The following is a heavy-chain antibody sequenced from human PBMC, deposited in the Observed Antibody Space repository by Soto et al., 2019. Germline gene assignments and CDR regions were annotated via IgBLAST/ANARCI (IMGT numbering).Heavy chain of an antibody. CDR2: INPNSGGT. CDR1: GYTFTGYY. Sequence: GASVKVSCKASGYTFTGYYMHWVRQAPGQGLEWMGWINPNSGGTNYAQKFQGRVTMTRDTSISTAYMELSRLRSDDTAVYYCASEKYYDSSGYYYYWFDPWGQGTLVTASS. D-gene: IGHD3-22*01. V-gene: IGHV1-2*02. CDR3: ASEKYYDSSGYYYYWFDP. J-gene: IGHJ5*02.